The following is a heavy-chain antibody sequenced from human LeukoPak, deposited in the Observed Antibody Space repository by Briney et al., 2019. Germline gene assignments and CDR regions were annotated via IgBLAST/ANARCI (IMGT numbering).Heavy chain of an antibody. CDR2: VNRDGSET. D-gene: IGHD6-6*01. J-gene: IGHJ6*02. CDR3: AKDIYSSSSGGYYYYGMDV. V-gene: IGHV3-7*03. Sequence: GGSLRLSCAASGFALSSHWMTWVRQVPGRGPEWVANVNRDGSETYYLDSVKGRFTISKDNAKNSLYLQMNSLRAEDTAVYYCAKDIYSSSSGGYYYYGMDVWGQGTTVTVSS. CDR1: GFALSSHW.